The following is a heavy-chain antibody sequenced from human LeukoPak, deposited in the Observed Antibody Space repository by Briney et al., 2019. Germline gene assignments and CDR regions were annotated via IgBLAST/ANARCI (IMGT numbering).Heavy chain of an antibody. CDR3: ARVSLAAAYIWFDL. V-gene: IGHV1-18*01. Sequence: ASVKVSCKASGYTFTSYVISWVRPAPGQGLEWMGWISAYNGNTNYAQKLQGRVTMTTDTSTSTAYMELRSLRSDGTGVYYCARVSLAAAYIWFDLWGQGTLVTVSS. D-gene: IGHD6-13*01. CDR1: GYTFTSYV. J-gene: IGHJ5*02. CDR2: ISAYNGNT.